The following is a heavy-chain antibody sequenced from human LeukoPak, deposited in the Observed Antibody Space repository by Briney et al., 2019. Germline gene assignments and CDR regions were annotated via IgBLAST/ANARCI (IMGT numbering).Heavy chain of an antibody. CDR3: ARESGGEWETLFDP. D-gene: IGHD1-26*01. V-gene: IGHV4-34*01. CDR2: INHSGST. J-gene: IGHJ5*02. Sequence: PSETLSLTCAVYGGSFSGYCWSWIRQPPGKGLEWIGEINHSGSTNYNPSLKSRVTISVDTSKNQFSLKLSSVTAADTAVYYCARESGGEWETLFDPWGQGTLVTVSS. CDR1: GGSFSGYC.